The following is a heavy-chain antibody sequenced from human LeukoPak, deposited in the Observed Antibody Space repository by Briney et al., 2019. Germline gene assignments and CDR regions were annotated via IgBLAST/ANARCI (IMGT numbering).Heavy chain of an antibody. CDR3: ARVGSSTLW. V-gene: IGHV3-30*03. D-gene: IGHD6-6*01. CDR2: ISYDGSNK. CDR1: GFTFRSHS. Sequence: GGSLRLSCAASGFTFRSHSMNWVRQAPGKGLEWVAVISYDGSNKYYADSVKGRFTISRDNSKNTLYLQMNSLRAEDTAVYYCARVGSSTLWWGQGTLVTVSS. J-gene: IGHJ4*02.